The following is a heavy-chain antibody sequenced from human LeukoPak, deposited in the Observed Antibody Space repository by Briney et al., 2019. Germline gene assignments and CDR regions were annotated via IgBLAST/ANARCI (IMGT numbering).Heavy chain of an antibody. CDR3: ARDVGNYYDSSGRPATDY. D-gene: IGHD3-22*01. V-gene: IGHV1-2*02. CDR2: INPNSGGT. CDR1: GYTFTGYY. J-gene: IGHJ4*02. Sequence: GASVKVSCKASGYTFTGYYMHWVRQAPGQGLEWMGWINPNSGGTNYAQKFQGRVTMTRDTSISTAYMELSRLRSDDTAVYYCARDVGNYYDSSGRPATDYWGQGTLVTVSS.